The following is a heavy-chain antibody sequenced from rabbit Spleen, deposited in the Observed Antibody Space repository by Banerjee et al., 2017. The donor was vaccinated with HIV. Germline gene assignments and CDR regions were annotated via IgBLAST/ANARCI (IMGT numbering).Heavy chain of an antibody. CDR2: IYTGSGGT. Sequence: QEQLVESGGGLVQPGGSLKLSCKASGFSFSSSYYMCWVRQAPGKGLEWIACIYTGSGGTDYASWVNGRFTISKTSSTAVDLKMTSLAAADTATYFCARCSSNSGYCYYGMDLWGPGTLVTVS. V-gene: IGHV1S45*01. J-gene: IGHJ6*01. CDR1: GFSFSSSYY. D-gene: IGHD1-1*01. CDR3: ARCSSNSGYCYYGMDL.